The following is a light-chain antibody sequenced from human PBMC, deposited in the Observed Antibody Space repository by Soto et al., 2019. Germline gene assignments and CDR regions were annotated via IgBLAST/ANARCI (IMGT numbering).Light chain of an antibody. CDR1: ESISFY. CDR2: AAS. J-gene: IGKJ1*01. CDR3: QQNYST. V-gene: IGKV1-39*01. Sequence: DLLLTQSPSSLSASVGDRVTITCRASESISFYLNWYQQKPGKPPKLLIYAASNLFSGVPSRFSASGRGTDFTLTISSLQREDFATYYCQQNYSTFGQGTKVEMK.